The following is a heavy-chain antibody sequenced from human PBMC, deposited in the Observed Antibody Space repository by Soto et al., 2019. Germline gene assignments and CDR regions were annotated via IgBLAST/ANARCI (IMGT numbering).Heavy chain of an antibody. CDR2: INPNSGGT. CDR3: ARDRPLHPAYCGGDCYSENGMDV. J-gene: IGHJ6*02. D-gene: IGHD2-21*02. CDR1: GYTFTGYY. Sequence: ASVKVSCKASGYTFTGYYMHWVRQAPGQGLEWMGWINPNSGGTNYAQKFQGWVTMTRDTSISTAYMELSRLRSDDTAVYYCARDRPLHPAYCGGDCYSENGMDVWGQGTTATVSS. V-gene: IGHV1-2*04.